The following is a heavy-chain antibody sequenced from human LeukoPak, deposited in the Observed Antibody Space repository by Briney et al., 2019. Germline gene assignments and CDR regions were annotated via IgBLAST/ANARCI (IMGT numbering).Heavy chain of an antibody. V-gene: IGHV3-30*18. CDR3: GKRACSGGTCYSRVFVI. CDR1: GFTFSTYG. Sequence: GGSLRLSCAASGFTFSTYGMHWVRQAPGKGLEWVAVISYDGSNKNYADSVKGRFTISRDNSKNTVYLQMNSLRAENTGLYYCGKRACSGGTCYSRVFVIWGQGTMVSVSS. J-gene: IGHJ3*02. CDR2: ISYDGSNK. D-gene: IGHD2-15*01.